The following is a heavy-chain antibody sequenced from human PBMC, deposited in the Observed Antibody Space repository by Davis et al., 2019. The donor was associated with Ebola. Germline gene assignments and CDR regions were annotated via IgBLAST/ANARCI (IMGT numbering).Heavy chain of an antibody. D-gene: IGHD3-3*01. Sequence: ASVKVSCKASGYTFTSYGISWVRQAPGQGLEWMGWISAYNGNTNYAQKLQGRVTMTTDTSTSTAYMELSSLRSEDTAVYYCAKSGLSFGVVKYHYGMDVWGKGTTVTVSS. CDR1: GYTFTSYG. J-gene: IGHJ6*04. V-gene: IGHV1-18*04. CDR3: AKSGLSFGVVKYHYGMDV. CDR2: ISAYNGNT.